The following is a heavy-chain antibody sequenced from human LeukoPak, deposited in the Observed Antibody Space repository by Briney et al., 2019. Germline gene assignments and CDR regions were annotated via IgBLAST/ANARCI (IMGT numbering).Heavy chain of an antibody. D-gene: IGHD3-16*01. CDR2: IYYSGST. CDR1: GGSISSYY. V-gene: IGHV4-59*12. J-gene: IGHJ4*02. Sequence: PSETLSLTCTVSGGSISSYYWSWIRQPPGKGLEWIGYIYYSGSTNYNPSLKSRVTISVDTSKNQFSLKLSSMTAADTAVYYCASSRGTRLHGGDPFDYWGQGTLVTVSS. CDR3: ASSRGTRLHGGDPFDY.